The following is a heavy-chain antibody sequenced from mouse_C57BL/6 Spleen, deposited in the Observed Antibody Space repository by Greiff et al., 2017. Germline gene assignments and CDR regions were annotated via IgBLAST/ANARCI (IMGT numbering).Heavy chain of an antibody. CDR2: IDPANGNT. CDR1: GFNFKNSY. D-gene: IGHD2-4*01. CDR3: ARIYYDYDGDD. V-gene: IGHV14-3*01. Sequence: VQLQQSVAELVRPGASVKLSCTASGFNFKNSYMHWVKQRPEQGLEWIGRIDPANGNTKYAPKFQGKATITADTSSNTAYLQLSSLTSEDTAIYYCARIYYDYDGDDWGQGTTLTVSS. J-gene: IGHJ2*01.